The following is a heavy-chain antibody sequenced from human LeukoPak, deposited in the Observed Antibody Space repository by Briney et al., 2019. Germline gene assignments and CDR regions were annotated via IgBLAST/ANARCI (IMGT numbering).Heavy chain of an antibody. Sequence: VGSLRLSSAAPGFGMHWVRQAPGKGLVRVAIIWYDGSNKYYSDSVKGRFTISRDNSKNARYVQMNSLRGEDRGVYYCARDLMGEENYWGGGTLVSVSS. CDR1: GFG. CDR3: ARDLMGEENY. J-gene: IGHJ4*02. CDR2: IWYDGSNK. V-gene: IGHV3-33*01. D-gene: IGHD1-26*01.